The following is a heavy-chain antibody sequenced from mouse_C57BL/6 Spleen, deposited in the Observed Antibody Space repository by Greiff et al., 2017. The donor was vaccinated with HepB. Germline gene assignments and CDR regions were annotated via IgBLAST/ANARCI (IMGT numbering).Heavy chain of an antibody. CDR1: GYTFTSYW. CDR2: IDPSDSYT. D-gene: IGHD2-10*02. V-gene: IGHV1-59*01. CDR3: AYGNYLAWFAY. Sequence: VQLQQSGAELVRPGTSVKLSCKASGYTFTSYWMHWVKQRPGQGLEWIGVIDPSDSYTNYNQKFKGKATLTVDTSSSTAYMQLSSLTSEDSAVYYCAYGNYLAWFAYWGQGTLVTVSA. J-gene: IGHJ3*01.